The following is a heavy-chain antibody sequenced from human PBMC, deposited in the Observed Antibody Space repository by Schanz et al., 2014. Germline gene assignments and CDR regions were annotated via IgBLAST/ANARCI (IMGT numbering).Heavy chain of an antibody. Sequence: EVQLVESGGGVVQPGGSLRLSCAASGFGFSSYSMNWVRQAPGKGLEWVSYISGSSRTIYYADSMKGRFTVSRDNAENALYLQMNSLRPEDTAVYYCARGGFGEVSYFDYWGQGTLVTVSS. CDR3: ARGGFGEVSYFDY. CDR1: GFGFSSYS. J-gene: IGHJ4*02. CDR2: ISGSSRTI. D-gene: IGHD3-10*01. V-gene: IGHV3-48*01.